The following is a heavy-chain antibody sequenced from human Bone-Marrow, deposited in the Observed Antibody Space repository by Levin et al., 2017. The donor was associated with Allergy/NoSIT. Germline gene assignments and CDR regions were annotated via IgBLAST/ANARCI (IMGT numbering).Heavy chain of an antibody. CDR2: INDDSRAI. J-gene: IGHJ4*02. CDR3: ARGDSSDWDFED. D-gene: IGHD6-19*01. V-gene: IGHV3-48*01. CDR1: GFTLSSFA. Sequence: GGSLRLSCSASGFTLSSFAMNWVRQAPGKGLEWVSYINDDSRAIYYADSVKGRFTISRDNAKNSVFLQMHSLRAEDTAVFYCARGDSSDWDFEDWGQGTLVTVSS.